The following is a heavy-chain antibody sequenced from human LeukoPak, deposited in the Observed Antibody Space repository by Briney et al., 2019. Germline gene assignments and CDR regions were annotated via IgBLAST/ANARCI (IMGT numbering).Heavy chain of an antibody. Sequence: KPGGSLRLSCAASGFTFRTFTMHRVRQAPGKGLEWVSSINSASNFIYYADSVKGRFTISRDNAKNSLYLQMSSLKVEDTAVYYCARDSPYYFDSSGDYVSDYWGQGALVTVSS. CDR2: INSASNFI. D-gene: IGHD3-22*01. CDR3: ARDSPYYFDSSGDYVSDY. J-gene: IGHJ4*02. V-gene: IGHV3-21*01. CDR1: GFTFRTFT.